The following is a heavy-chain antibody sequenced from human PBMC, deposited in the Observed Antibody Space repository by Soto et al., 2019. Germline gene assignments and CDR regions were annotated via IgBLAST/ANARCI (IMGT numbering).Heavy chain of an antibody. CDR2: MNPNSGNT. J-gene: IGHJ5*02. V-gene: IGHV1-8*01. CDR3: ARGGSQKLLRNWFDP. D-gene: IGHD2-15*01. Sequence: ASVKVSCKASGYTFTSYDINWVRQATGQGLEWMGWMNPNSGNTGYAQKFQGRVTMTRNTSISTAYMELSSLRSEDTAVYYCARGGSQKLLRNWFDPWGQGTLVTVSS. CDR1: GYTFTSYD.